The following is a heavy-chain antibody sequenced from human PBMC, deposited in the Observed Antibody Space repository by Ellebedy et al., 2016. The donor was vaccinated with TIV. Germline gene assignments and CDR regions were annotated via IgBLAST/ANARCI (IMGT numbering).Heavy chain of an antibody. Sequence: PGGSLRLSCAASGFTFSNYGMYWVRRAPGKGLEWVAIIWYDGSNEYYADSVKGRFTISRDNSKNTLYLQMNSLRAEDSAVYYCARDDEYRFDYWGQGALVTVSS. V-gene: IGHV3-33*01. J-gene: IGHJ4*02. D-gene: IGHD2/OR15-2a*01. CDR3: ARDDEYRFDY. CDR2: IWYDGSNE. CDR1: GFTFSNYG.